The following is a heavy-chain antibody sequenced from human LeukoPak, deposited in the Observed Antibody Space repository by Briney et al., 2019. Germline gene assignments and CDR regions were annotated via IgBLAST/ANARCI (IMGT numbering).Heavy chain of an antibody. V-gene: IGHV3-11*01. CDR1: GFTFSDYY. J-gene: IGHJ6*02. D-gene: IGHD2-2*01. Sequence: GGSLRLSCAASGFTFSDYYMSWIRQAPGKGLEWVSYISSSGSTIYYADSVKGRFTISRDNAKNSLYLQMNSVRAEDTAVYYCARGVGGYCSSTSCFPYYGMDVWGQGTTVTVSS. CDR2: ISSSGSTI. CDR3: ARGVGGYCSSTSCFPYYGMDV.